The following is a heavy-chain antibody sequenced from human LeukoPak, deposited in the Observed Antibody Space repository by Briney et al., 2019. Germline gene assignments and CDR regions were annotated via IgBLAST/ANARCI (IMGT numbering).Heavy chain of an antibody. J-gene: IGHJ4*02. D-gene: IGHD3-16*01. V-gene: IGHV4-59*08. CDR3: ARHSGGTFDY. CDR1: GGSISSNY. Sequence: SETLSLTCTVSGGSISSNYWSWIRQPPGKGLEWIGYIHYRGSTNYNPSLKSRVTISVDTSKNQFSLKLSSVSAADTAVYYCARHSGGTFDYWGQGTRVTVSS. CDR2: IHYRGST.